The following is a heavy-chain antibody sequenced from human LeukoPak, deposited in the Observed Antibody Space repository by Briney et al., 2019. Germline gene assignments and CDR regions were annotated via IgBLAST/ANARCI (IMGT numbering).Heavy chain of an antibody. CDR2: ISGSGGST. CDR3: EATMVRGVIISY. V-gene: IGHV3-23*01. D-gene: IGHD3-10*01. Sequence: GGSLRLSRAASGFTFSSYAMSWVRQAPGKGLEWVSAISGSGGSTYYADSVKGRFTISRDNSKNTLYLQMNSLRAEDTAVYYCEATMVRGVIISYWGQGTLVTVSS. CDR1: GFTFSSYA. J-gene: IGHJ4*02.